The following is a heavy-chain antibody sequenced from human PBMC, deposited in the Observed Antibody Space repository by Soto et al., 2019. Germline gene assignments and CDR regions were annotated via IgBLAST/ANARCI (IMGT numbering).Heavy chain of an antibody. D-gene: IGHD6-19*01. V-gene: IGHV1-18*01. Sequence: QVQLVQSGAEVKKPGASVKVSYKASGYTFTSYGISWVRQAPGQGLEWMGWISAYNGNTKYTQKLQGRVTMTTDTSTSTGYMELRSLRSDDTAVYYCARDLAVGLVDYWGQGTLVTGSS. CDR1: GYTFTSYG. CDR3: ARDLAVGLVDY. J-gene: IGHJ4*02. CDR2: ISAYNGNT.